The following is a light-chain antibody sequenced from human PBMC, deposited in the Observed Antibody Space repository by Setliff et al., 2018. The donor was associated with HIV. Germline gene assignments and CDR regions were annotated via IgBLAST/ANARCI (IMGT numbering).Light chain of an antibody. CDR3: SSYTSTSPLV. V-gene: IGLV2-14*01. CDR1: SSDVGGYNY. Sequence: QSALTQPASVSGSPGQSITISCTGTSSDVGGYNYVSWYQQHPGKVPKLMIYEVSNRPSGVSNRFSASKSGNTASLTISGLQAEDEADYYCSSYTSTSPLVFGTGTKATVL. J-gene: IGLJ1*01. CDR2: EVS.